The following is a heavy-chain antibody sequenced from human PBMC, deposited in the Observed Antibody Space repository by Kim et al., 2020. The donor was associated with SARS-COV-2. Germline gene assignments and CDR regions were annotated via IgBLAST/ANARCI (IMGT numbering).Heavy chain of an antibody. V-gene: IGHV5-51*01. Sequence: YNPSFKGQVTFSVDKSINTAYLQWSSLKASDSAIYFCARRLYAGTWFDPWGQGTLVTVSS. CDR3: ARRLYAGTWFDP. D-gene: IGHD3-10*02. J-gene: IGHJ5*02.